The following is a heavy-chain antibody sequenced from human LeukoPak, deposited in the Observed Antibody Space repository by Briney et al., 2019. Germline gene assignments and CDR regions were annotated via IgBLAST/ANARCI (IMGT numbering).Heavy chain of an antibody. Sequence: PSETLSLTCTVAGGSISSGDYYWSWIRQPPGKGLEWIGYIYYSGSTYYNPSLKSRDTISVDTSKNQFSLKLSSVTAADTAVYYCASYTISTGVDVWGQGTTVTVSS. J-gene: IGHJ6*02. V-gene: IGHV4-30-4*01. CDR3: ASYTISTGVDV. CDR2: IYYSGST. D-gene: IGHD3-3*01. CDR1: GGSISSGDYY.